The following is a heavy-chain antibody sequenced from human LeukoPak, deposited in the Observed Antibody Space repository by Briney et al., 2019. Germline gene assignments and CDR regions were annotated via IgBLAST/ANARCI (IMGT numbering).Heavy chain of an antibody. J-gene: IGHJ4*02. CDR3: VSPPRDSSSWYLMGY. V-gene: IGHV3-23*01. CDR1: GFPFSDYG. D-gene: IGHD6-13*01. Sequence: GGSLRLSCAASGFPFSDYGMSWVRQAPGKGLEWVSSISGGGGGTYYADSVQGRFTISRDNSKNTLFLQVNSLRAEDTAIYYCVSPPRDSSSWYLMGYWGRGTLVTVSS. CDR2: ISGGGGGT.